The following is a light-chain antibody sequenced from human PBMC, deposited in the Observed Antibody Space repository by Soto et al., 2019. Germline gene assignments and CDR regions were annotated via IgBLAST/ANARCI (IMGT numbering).Light chain of an antibody. J-gene: IGLJ1*01. CDR3: SSYAGSNNV. V-gene: IGLV2-8*01. CDR2: EVS. CDR1: SSDVGGYDY. Sequence: QSALTQPPSASGSPGQSVTISCTGTSSDVGGYDYVSWYQQHPGKAPKLMIYEVSKRPSGVPDRFSGSKSGNTASLTVSGLRAVDEADYYCSSYAGSNNVFGTGTKLTVL.